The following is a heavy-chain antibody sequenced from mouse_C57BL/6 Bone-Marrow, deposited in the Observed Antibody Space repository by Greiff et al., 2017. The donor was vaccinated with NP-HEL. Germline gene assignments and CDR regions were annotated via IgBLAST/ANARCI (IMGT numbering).Heavy chain of an antibody. V-gene: IGHV5S21*01. CDR3: ARAPFYYSDCPALFAY. CDR1: GFTFSSYA. D-gene: IGHD2-13*01. J-gene: IGHJ3*01. CDR2: ISSGGDYI. Sequence: EVMLVESGEGLVKPGGSLKLSCAASGFTFSSYAMSWVRQTPEKRLEWVAYISSGGDYIYYADTVKGRFTISRDNARNTLYLQMSSLKSEDTAMYYCARAPFYYSDCPALFAYGGQGTVVTVSA.